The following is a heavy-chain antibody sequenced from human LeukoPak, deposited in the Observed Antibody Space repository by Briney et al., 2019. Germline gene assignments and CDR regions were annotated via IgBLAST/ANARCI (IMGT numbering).Heavy chain of an antibody. Sequence: ASVKVPCKASGYTFTGYHMHWVRQAPGQGLEWMGRINPNSGDTNYAQKFQGRVTMTRDTSISTASMELRRLRSDDTAVYYCARDYCSSTSCLFDYWGQGTLVTVSS. CDR2: INPNSGDT. V-gene: IGHV1-2*06. CDR1: GYTFTGYH. D-gene: IGHD2-2*01. J-gene: IGHJ4*02. CDR3: ARDYCSSTSCLFDY.